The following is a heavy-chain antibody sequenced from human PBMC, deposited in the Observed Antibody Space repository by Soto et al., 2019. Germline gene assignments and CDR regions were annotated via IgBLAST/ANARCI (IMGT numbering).Heavy chain of an antibody. CDR1: GDFAPRGGYP. D-gene: IGHD3-3*01. J-gene: IGHJ4*02. V-gene: IGHV4-30-2*05. CDR2: IYNGGST. CDR3: ARAPVGLDTISYFDY. Sequence: ASETWCPRWTGPGDFAPRGGYPGSWVLQPPGKGLGWSGYIYNGGSTYYRPSRESRMHMSLDATRNHYSLRLTSVTAEDTAVYFCARAPVGLDTISYFDYWGQGKLVTVSS.